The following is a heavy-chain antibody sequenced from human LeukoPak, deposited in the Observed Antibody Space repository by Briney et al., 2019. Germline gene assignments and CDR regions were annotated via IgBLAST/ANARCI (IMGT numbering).Heavy chain of an antibody. D-gene: IGHD6-13*01. V-gene: IGHV3-21*01. CDR2: ISSSSSYI. CDR3: ARDLGIAAAAKGY. J-gene: IGHJ4*02. Sequence: GGSLRLSCAASGFTFSSYSMNWVRQAPGKGLEWVSSISSSSSYIYYADSVKGRFTISRDNAKNSLYLQMNSLRAEDTAVYYCARDLGIAAAAKGYWGQGTLVTVSS. CDR1: GFTFSSYS.